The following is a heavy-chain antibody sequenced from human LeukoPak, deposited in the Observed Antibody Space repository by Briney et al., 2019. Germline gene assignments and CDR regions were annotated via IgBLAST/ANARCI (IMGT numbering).Heavy chain of an antibody. CDR2: ISPNGGST. Sequence: PGGSLRLSCVASGFTFNNYAMHWVRQAPGKGLEYVSAISPNGGSTFYANSVKGRFAISRDNSKNTLYLQMGSLRTEDMAVYYCARDVRITMIVVVKKAFDIWGQGTMVTVSS. V-gene: IGHV3-64*01. J-gene: IGHJ3*02. CDR3: ARDVRITMIVVVKKAFDI. CDR1: GFTFNNYA. D-gene: IGHD3-22*01.